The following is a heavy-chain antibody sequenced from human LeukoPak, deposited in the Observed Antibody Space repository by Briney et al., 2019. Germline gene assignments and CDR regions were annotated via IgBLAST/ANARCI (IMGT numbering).Heavy chain of an antibody. CDR1: GGSFSGYY. V-gene: IGHV4-34*01. D-gene: IGHD6-19*01. CDR2: INHRGNT. CDR3: ARDSGYTSGWPIDH. J-gene: IGHJ4*02. Sequence: PSETLSLTCAVYGGSFSGYYWSRIRQPPGKGLEWIGEINHRGNTNYNPSLKSRVTISVDTSKNQFSLKLSSVTAADTAVYYCARDSGYTSGWPIDHWGQGTLVTVSS.